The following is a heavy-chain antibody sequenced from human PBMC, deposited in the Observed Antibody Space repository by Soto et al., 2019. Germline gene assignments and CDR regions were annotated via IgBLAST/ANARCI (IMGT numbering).Heavy chain of an antibody. D-gene: IGHD6-25*01. CDR2: ISAYHGKT. Sequence: QVQLVQSGGEVKKPGASVKVSCKTSGYTFSSHGISWVRQAPGQGLEWMGWISAYHGKTNYAQKFQDRVTMTTDTSTSSAYMELRSLRSGDKAMYYGAKEDSSGWDWFDSWGQGTLVTVSP. V-gene: IGHV1-18*01. J-gene: IGHJ5*01. CDR1: GYTFSSHG. CDR3: AKEDSSGWDWFDS.